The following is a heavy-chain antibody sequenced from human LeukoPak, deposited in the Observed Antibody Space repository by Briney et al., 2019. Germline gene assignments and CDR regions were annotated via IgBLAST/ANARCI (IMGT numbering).Heavy chain of an antibody. Sequence: VASVKVSCKASGYTFTSYAMHWVRQAPGQRLEWMGWINAGNGNTKYSQKFQGRVTITRDTSASTAYMELSSLRSEDTAVYYCARGGYGDYAFDYWGQGTLVTVSS. D-gene: IGHD4-17*01. V-gene: IGHV1-3*01. CDR2: INAGNGNT. CDR3: ARGGYGDYAFDY. CDR1: GYTFTSYA. J-gene: IGHJ4*02.